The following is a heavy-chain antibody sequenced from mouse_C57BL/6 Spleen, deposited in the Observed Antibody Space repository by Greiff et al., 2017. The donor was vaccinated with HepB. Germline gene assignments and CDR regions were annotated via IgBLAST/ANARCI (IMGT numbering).Heavy chain of an antibody. J-gene: IGHJ2*01. CDR3: ARGGLGHYFDY. D-gene: IGHD4-1*01. CDR2: IYPGSGNT. V-gene: IGHV1-76*01. Sequence: QVHVKQSGAELVRPGASVKLSCKASGYTFTDYYINWVKQRPGQGLEWIARIYPGSGNTYYNEKFKGKATLTAEKSSSTAYMQLSSLTSEDSAVYFCARGGLGHYFDYWGQGTTLTVSS. CDR1: GYTFTDYY.